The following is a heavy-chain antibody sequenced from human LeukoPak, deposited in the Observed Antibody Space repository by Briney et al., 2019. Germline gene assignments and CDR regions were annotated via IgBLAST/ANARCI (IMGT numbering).Heavy chain of an antibody. V-gene: IGHV1-69*13. CDR3: ARDLSLYYYDSSGQYYFDY. CDR1: GGTFSNYA. J-gene: IGHJ4*02. CDR2: IIPIFGTA. D-gene: IGHD3-22*01. Sequence: SVKVSCKASGGTFSNYAIGWVRQAPGQGLEWMGGIIPIFGTANYAQKFQGRVTITADESTSTAYMELSSLRSEDTAVYYCARDLSLYYYDSSGQYYFDYWGQGTLVTVSS.